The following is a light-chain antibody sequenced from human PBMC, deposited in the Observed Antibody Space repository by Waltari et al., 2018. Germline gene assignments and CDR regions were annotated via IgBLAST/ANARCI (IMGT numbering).Light chain of an antibody. V-gene: IGLV3-21*02. CDR1: NIGTKI. CDR3: QVWDSDSDHVV. Sequence: SYVLTQPPSVSVSPGQTASISCDGNNIGTKIVHCYQQRPGQAPVLVVFDASDRPSQIPERFSGSNSGTTATLYISRVEAADEADYHCQVWDSDSDHVVFGGGTRLTVL. J-gene: IGLJ2*01. CDR2: DAS.